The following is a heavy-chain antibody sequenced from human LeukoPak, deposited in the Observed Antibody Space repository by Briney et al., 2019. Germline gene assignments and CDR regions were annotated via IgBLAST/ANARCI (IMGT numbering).Heavy chain of an antibody. V-gene: IGHV1-18*01. CDR1: GYTFTNYG. D-gene: IGHD3-16*02. CDR3: ARDGGSSRYYFDY. CDR2: ISGCNGNT. J-gene: IGHJ4*02. Sequence: ASVKVSCKASGYTFTNYGITWVRQAPGQGLEWMGWISGCNGNTNYAQKVQGRVTMTTDTSTSTAYMEVRSLRSDDTAVYYCARDGGSSRYYFDYWGQGTLVTVSS.